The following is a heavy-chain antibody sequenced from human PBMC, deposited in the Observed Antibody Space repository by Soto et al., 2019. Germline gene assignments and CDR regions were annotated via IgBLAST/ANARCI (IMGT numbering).Heavy chain of an antibody. CDR3: AKVKFDFWDGYEY. J-gene: IGHJ4*02. CDR2: LSGSGGST. Sequence: EVQLLETGGGLVQPGRSLRLSCAASGFSFSTYAMHWVRQAPGKGLEWVSALSGSGGSTYYAASVKGRFTISRDNSKSTLYLQMNSLRAEDTAVYYCAKVKFDFWDGYEYWGQGTLVTVSS. D-gene: IGHD3-3*01. V-gene: IGHV3-23*01. CDR1: GFSFSTYA.